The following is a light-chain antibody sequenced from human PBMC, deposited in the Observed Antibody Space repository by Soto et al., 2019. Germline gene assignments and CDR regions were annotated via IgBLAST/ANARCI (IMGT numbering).Light chain of an antibody. V-gene: IGKV3-15*01. CDR2: GAP. CDR3: QYYNNWPPAWT. J-gene: IGKJ1*01. CDR1: QSVRNN. Sequence: EIVMTQSPATLSVSPGERATLSCRASQSVRNNLAWYQQKPGQAPRLLIYGAPTRATGIPARFSGSGSGTEFTLTISSLQSEDFALYYCQYYNNWPPAWTFGQGTKVDIK.